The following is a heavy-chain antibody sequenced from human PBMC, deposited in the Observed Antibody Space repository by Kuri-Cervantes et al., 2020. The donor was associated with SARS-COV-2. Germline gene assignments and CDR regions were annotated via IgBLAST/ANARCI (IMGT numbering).Heavy chain of an antibody. CDR3: ARDRGVYTPSNWFDP. V-gene: IGHV6-1*01. D-gene: IGHD6-13*01. CDR1: GDSVSSNRVA. Sequence: LRLSCAISGDSVSSNRVAWNWIRQSPSRGLECLGRTYYRSKWYNDYAVSVKSRITINPDTSKNQFSLQLNSVTPEDTAVYYCARDRGVYTPSNWFDPWGQGTLVTVSS. J-gene: IGHJ5*02. CDR2: TYYRSKWYN.